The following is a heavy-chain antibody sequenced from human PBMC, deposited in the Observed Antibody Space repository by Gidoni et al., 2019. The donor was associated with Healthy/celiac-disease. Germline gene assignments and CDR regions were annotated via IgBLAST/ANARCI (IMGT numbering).Heavy chain of an antibody. CDR3: AKALQYQLLRGAGYYFDY. CDR2: MSGSGGST. V-gene: IGHV3-23*01. Sequence: EVQLLESGGGLVQPGGSLRLSCAASGFTFSSHAMSWVRHAPGMGLELVSAMSGSGGSTYYADSLKGRFTISRDNSKNTLYLQMNSLRAEDTAVYYCAKALQYQLLRGAGYYFDYWGQGTLVTVSS. J-gene: IGHJ4*02. D-gene: IGHD2-2*01. CDR1: GFTFSSHA.